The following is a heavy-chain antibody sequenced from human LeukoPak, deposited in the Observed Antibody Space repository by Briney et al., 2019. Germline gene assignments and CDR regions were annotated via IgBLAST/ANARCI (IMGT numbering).Heavy chain of an antibody. CDR2: ISSSGSTI. V-gene: IGHV3-48*03. CDR3: ARLSVGVPD. CDR1: GFTFSSYE. Sequence: GGSLRLSCAASGFTFSSYEMNWVRQAPGKGLEWVSYISSSGSTIYHADSVKGRFTISRDNAKNSLYLQMNSLRAEDTGLYYCARLSVGVPDWGQGTLVTVSS. D-gene: IGHD1-26*01. J-gene: IGHJ4*02.